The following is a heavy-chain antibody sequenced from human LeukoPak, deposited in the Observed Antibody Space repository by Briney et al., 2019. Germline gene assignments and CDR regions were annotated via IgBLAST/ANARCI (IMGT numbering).Heavy chain of an antibody. Sequence: ASVKVSCKASGGTFSSYAISWARQAPGQGLEWMGGIIPIFGTANYAQKFQGRVTITTDESTSTAYVELSSLRSEDTAVYYCARGRVVAAFPLFDYWGQGTLVTVSS. CDR2: IIPIFGTA. D-gene: IGHD6-6*01. J-gene: IGHJ4*02. CDR1: GGTFSSYA. CDR3: ARGRVVAAFPLFDY. V-gene: IGHV1-69*05.